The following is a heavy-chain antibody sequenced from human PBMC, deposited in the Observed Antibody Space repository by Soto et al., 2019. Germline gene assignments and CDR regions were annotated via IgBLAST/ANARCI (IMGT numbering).Heavy chain of an antibody. J-gene: IGHJ6*02. D-gene: IGHD3-3*01. V-gene: IGHV3-48*03. Sequence: EVQLVESGGGLVQPGGSLRLSCAASGFTFSSYEMNWVRQAPGKGLEWVSYISSSGSTIYYADSVKGRFTISRDNAKNSLYLQMNSLRAEDTAVYYCARDRGGAYYDFWSGYYNPYYDYGMDVWGQGTTVTVSS. CDR1: GFTFSSYE. CDR2: ISSSGSTI. CDR3: ARDRGGAYYDFWSGYYNPYYDYGMDV.